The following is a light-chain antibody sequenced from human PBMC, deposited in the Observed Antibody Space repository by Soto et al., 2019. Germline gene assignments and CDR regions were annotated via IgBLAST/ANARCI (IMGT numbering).Light chain of an antibody. J-gene: IGLJ3*02. Sequence: QSVLTQPPSASGTPGQRVTISCSGSSSNIGSYSVNWYQQLPGTAPKLLIYSNNQRPSGVPDRFSGSKSGTSASLAISGLQSEDEADYYCGVWDDSLNGVVFGGGTKLTVL. CDR3: GVWDDSLNGVV. CDR2: SNN. V-gene: IGLV1-44*01. CDR1: SSNIGSYS.